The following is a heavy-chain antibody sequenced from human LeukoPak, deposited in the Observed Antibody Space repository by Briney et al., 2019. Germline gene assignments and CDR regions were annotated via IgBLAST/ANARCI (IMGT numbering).Heavy chain of an antibody. J-gene: IGHJ6*03. Sequence: GGSLRLSCAASGFTFSSYWMSWVRQAPGKGVEWVANIKQDGSEKYYVDSVKGRFTISRDNAKNSLYLQMNSLRAEDTAVYYCARVNNFWSGNYYMDVWGKGTTVTVS. D-gene: IGHD3-3*01. CDR3: ARVNNFWSGNYYMDV. CDR1: GFTFSSYW. V-gene: IGHV3-7*01. CDR2: IKQDGSEK.